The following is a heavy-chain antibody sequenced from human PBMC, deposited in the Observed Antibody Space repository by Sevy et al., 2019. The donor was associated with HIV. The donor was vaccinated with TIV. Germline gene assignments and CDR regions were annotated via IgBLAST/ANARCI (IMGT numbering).Heavy chain of an antibody. CDR1: GYTLTELS. J-gene: IGHJ4*02. Sequence: ASVKVSCKVSGYTLTELSMHWVRQAPGKGLEWVGTFDPEDGKRIYAQKFKGRLTMTEDTSTETAYMELNSLRSDDTALYYCATTKYYYDSSGYPFDYWGQGTQVTVSS. CDR3: ATTKYYYDSSGYPFDY. D-gene: IGHD3-22*01. CDR2: FDPEDGKR. V-gene: IGHV1-24*01.